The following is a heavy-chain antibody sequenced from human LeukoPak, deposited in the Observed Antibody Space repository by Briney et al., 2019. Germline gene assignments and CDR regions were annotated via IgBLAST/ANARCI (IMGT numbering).Heavy chain of an antibody. CDR1: GYTFTGYY. D-gene: IGHD3-16*02. J-gene: IGHJ4*02. CDR2: TNPNSGGT. CDR3: ARERHDYVWGSYRYSIDY. V-gene: IGHV1-2*06. Sequence: ASVKVSCKASGYTFTGYYMHWVRQAPGQGLEWMGRTNPNSGGTNYAQKFQGRVTMTRDTSISTAYMELSRLRSDDTAVYYCARERHDYVWGSYRYSIDYWGQGTLVTVSS.